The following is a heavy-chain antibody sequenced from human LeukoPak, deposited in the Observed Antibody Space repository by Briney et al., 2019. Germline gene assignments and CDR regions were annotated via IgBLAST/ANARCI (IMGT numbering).Heavy chain of an antibody. Sequence: SETLSLTCAVSGYSISSGYYWGWIRQPPGQGQEWIGSIYHSGSTYYNPSLKSRLTISVDTSKNQFSLKLSSVTAADTAVYYCARADIVVVVAATHFDYWGQGTLVTVSS. CDR1: GYSISSGYY. J-gene: IGHJ4*02. CDR2: IYHSGST. D-gene: IGHD2-15*01. V-gene: IGHV4-38-2*01. CDR3: ARADIVVVVAATHFDY.